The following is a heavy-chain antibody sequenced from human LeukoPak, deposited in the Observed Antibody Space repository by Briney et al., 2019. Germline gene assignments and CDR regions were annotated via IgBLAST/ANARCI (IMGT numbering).Heavy chain of an antibody. D-gene: IGHD3-22*01. CDR3: ARFSLYDNSGYYSWLFDF. CDR2: IQQDGSAK. J-gene: IGHJ4*02. Sequence: GGSLRLSCVMSGFTFRNYAMSWVRQAPGKGLEWVANIQQDGSAKYYVDSVKGRFTISRDNAKNSLYLQMNSLRAEDTAVYYCARFSLYDNSGYYSWLFDFWGQGTLVTVSS. CDR1: GFTFRNYA. V-gene: IGHV3-7*01.